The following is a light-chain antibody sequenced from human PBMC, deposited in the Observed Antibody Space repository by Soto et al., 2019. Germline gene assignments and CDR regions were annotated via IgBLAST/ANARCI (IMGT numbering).Light chain of an antibody. CDR1: SSDVGAYNY. V-gene: IGLV2-8*01. CDR3: SSYGGSINYVV. CDR2: EVS. J-gene: IGLJ2*01. Sequence: QSALTQPPSASGSPGQSVTISCTGTSSDVGAYNYVSWYQHHPGKAPKLLIYEVSQRPSGVPDRFSGSKSGNTASLTVSGLQAEDEAAYYCSSYGGSINYVVFGGGTKLTVL.